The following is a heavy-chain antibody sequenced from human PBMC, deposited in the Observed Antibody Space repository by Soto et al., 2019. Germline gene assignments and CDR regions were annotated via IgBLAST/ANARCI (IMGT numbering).Heavy chain of an antibody. CDR1: GGNFRSYA. J-gene: IGHJ3*02. CDR3: ARSDEYDQESSAGAFDI. D-gene: IGHD3-3*01. CDR2: SIPIFGTA. V-gene: IGHV1-69*01. Sequence: QVQLVQSGAEVKKPGSSVKVSCKASGGNFRSYAISWVRQAPGQGLEWMGGSIPIFGTANYAQKFQGRVTITADESTSTAYTELSSRRAEDTAVYYCARSDEYDQESSAGAFDIWGQGTMVTVSS.